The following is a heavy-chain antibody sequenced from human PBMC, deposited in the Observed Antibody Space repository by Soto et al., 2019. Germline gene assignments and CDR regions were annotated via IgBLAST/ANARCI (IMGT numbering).Heavy chain of an antibody. D-gene: IGHD4-17*01. CDR2: IYYSGST. Sequence: LTCTVSGGSISSVGYYWIWILQHPGKGLEWIGYIYYSGSTYYNPSLKGRVTIPVDTSKNQFSLKLSSVTAADTAVYYCARIHDYGDYSHFDYWGQGTLVTVSS. CDR3: ARIHDYGDYSHFDY. J-gene: IGHJ4*02. V-gene: IGHV4-31*03. CDR1: GGSISSVGYY.